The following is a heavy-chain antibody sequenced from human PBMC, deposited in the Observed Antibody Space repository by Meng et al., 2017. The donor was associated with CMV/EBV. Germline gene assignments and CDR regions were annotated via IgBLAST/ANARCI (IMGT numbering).Heavy chain of an antibody. D-gene: IGHD6-19*01. J-gene: IGHJ4*02. Sequence: SVTVSCKASGGTFSSYAISWVRQAPGQGLEWMGGIIPIFGTANYAQKFQGRVTITTDESTSTAYMELSSLRSEDTAVYYCARGGASIAVAQRDLGYWGQGTLVTVSS. CDR3: ARGGASIAVAQRDLGY. CDR1: GGTFSSYA. V-gene: IGHV1-69*05. CDR2: IIPIFGTA.